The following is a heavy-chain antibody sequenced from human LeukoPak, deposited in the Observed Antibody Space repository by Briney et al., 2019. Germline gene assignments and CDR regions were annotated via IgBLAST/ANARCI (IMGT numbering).Heavy chain of an antibody. Sequence: SETLSLTCAVYGGSFSGYYWSWIRQPPGKGLEWIGETNHSGSTNYNPSLKSRVTISVDTSKNQFSLKLSSVTAADTAVYYCARTMTNIYYYYYYMDVWGKGTTVTVSS. CDR1: GGSFSGYY. J-gene: IGHJ6*03. CDR3: ARTMTNIYYYYYYMDV. CDR2: TNHSGST. V-gene: IGHV4-34*01. D-gene: IGHD4-11*01.